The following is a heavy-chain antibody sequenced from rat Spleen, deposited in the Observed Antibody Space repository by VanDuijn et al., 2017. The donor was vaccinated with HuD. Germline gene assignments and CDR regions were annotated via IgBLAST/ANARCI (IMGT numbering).Heavy chain of an antibody. CDR1: GFIFSDYY. V-gene: IGHV5-22*01. Sequence: EVQLVESGGGLVQPGRSLKLSCAASGFIFSDYYMAWVRQAPKKGLEWVASISYEGSTTYYGDSVKGRFTISRDNAKSTLYLQMNSLRSEDTATYYCARHGIRGAYVMDAWGQGASVTVSS. CDR2: ISYEGSTT. CDR3: ARHGIRGAYVMDA. D-gene: IGHD4-3*01. J-gene: IGHJ4*01.